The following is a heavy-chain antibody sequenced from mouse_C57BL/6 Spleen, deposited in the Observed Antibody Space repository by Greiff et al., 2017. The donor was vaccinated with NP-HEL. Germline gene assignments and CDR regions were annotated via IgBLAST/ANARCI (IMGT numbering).Heavy chain of an antibody. CDR2: INPSNGGT. J-gene: IGHJ1*03. D-gene: IGHD2-1*01. V-gene: IGHV1-53*01. CDR3: VYGNLWYFDG. CDR1: GYTFTSYW. Sequence: VQLQQPGTELVKPGASVKLSCKASGYTFTSYWMHWVKQRPGQGLEWIGNINPSNGGTNYNAKFKSKATQNVDKSSSTANMQLSSLTTEDSAVYCCVYGNLWYFDGWGTGTTVTVAS.